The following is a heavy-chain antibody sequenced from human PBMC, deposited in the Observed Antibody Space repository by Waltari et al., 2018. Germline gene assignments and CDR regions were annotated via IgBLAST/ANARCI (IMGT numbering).Heavy chain of an antibody. V-gene: IGHV1-69*01. CDR3: ARGLAVAGPAGSYYYYGMDV. CDR2: FIPIVGTA. D-gene: IGHD6-19*01. Sequence: VQLVQSGAEVKKPGSSVTVSCKASGGTFTSYAIRWVRQAPGQRLGRMGGFIPIVGTANYTHMFHTKVSITWDESTGTAYMELGNLRADDTAVYYCARGLAVAGPAGSYYYYGMDVWGQGTTVTVSS. CDR1: GGTFTSYA. J-gene: IGHJ6*02.